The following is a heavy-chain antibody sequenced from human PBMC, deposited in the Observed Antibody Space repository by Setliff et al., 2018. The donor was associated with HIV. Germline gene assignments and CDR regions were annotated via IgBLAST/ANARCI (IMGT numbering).Heavy chain of an antibody. J-gene: IGHJ4*02. Sequence: PSETLSLTCTVSGGSISSGGFYWSWIRQHPGKGLEWIGYIYYSGSTYYNPSLKSRVTILVDTSKNQFSLKLSSVTAADTAGYYCARLVSSSSKFDSWGQGTLVTVS. CDR2: IYYSGST. CDR3: ARLVSSSSKFDS. V-gene: IGHV4-31*03. CDR1: GGSISSGGFY. D-gene: IGHD6-6*01.